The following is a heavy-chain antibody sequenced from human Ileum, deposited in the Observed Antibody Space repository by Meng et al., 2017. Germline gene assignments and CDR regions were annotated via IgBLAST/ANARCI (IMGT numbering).Heavy chain of an antibody. Sequence: QLQQQGSGPVIVTPSGTLSLSCAVSGDSIGNSKWWSWLRQPPGNGLEWIGEISNSGKTVYSPSLKSRVRISLDKSNNQFSLTLNSVTAADTAMYYCARERIRELGLFDSWGQGTLVTVSS. D-gene: IGHD3-10*01. J-gene: IGHJ4*02. CDR2: ISNSGKT. CDR1: GDSIGNSKW. V-gene: IGHV4-4*02. CDR3: ARERIRELGLFDS.